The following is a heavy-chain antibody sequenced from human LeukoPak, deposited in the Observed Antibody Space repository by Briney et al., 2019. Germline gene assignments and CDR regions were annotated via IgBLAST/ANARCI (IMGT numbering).Heavy chain of an antibody. J-gene: IGHJ2*01. V-gene: IGHV4-30-2*01. CDR1: GGSISSGGSS. Sequence: SETLSLTCAVSGGSISSGGSSGSWIRQPPGKGLEWIGNIYHSGSTYYDPSLKSRVTISVDRSKNQFSLKLSSVTAADTAVYYCARVSSGSYYDWYFDLWGRGTLVTVSS. D-gene: IGHD1-26*01. CDR2: IYHSGST. CDR3: ARVSSGSYYDWYFDL.